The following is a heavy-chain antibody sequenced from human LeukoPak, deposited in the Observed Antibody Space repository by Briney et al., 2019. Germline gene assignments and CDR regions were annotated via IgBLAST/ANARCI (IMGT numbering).Heavy chain of an antibody. J-gene: IGHJ6*03. CDR3: ARDPYSGSYGNYYYYFMDV. CDR1: GFTFSSYW. Sequence: PGGSLRLSCAASGFTFSSYWMSWVRQAPGKGLEWVSYISSSSSTIYYADSVKGRFTISRDNAKNSLYLQMNSLRAEDTAVYYCARDPYSGSYGNYYYYFMDVWGKGTTVTISS. V-gene: IGHV3-48*01. CDR2: ISSSSSTI. D-gene: IGHD1-26*01.